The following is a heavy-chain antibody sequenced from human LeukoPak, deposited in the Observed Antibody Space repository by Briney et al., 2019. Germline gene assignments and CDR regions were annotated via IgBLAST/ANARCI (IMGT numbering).Heavy chain of an antibody. V-gene: IGHV3-23*01. D-gene: IGHD3-22*01. CDR1: GFTFSSYA. CDR2: VSGSGGST. CDR3: AKNSERSYITMIKDGMDV. J-gene: IGHJ6*04. Sequence: GGSLRLSCAASGFTFSSYAMNWVRQAPGKGLEWVSSVSGSGGSTNYADSVKGRFTISRDKSKNTLYLEMNSLRADDTAVYYCAKNSERSYITMIKDGMDVWGKGTTVTVSS.